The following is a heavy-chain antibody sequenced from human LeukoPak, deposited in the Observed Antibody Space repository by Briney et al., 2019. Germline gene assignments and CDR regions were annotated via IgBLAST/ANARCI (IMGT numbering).Heavy chain of an antibody. J-gene: IGHJ4*02. Sequence: GGSLRLSCAASGFTFSSYGMHWVRQAPGKGLEWVAFIRYDGSNKSYADSVKGRFTISRDNSKNTLYLQMNSLRAEDTAVYYCAKDRGVRGVNPYYWGKGTLVTVSS. CDR2: IRYDGSNK. V-gene: IGHV3-30*02. D-gene: IGHD3-10*01. CDR1: GFTFSSYG. CDR3: AKDRGVRGVNPYY.